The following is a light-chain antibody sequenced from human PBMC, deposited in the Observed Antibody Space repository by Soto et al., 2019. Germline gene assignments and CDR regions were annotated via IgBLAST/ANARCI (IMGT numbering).Light chain of an antibody. CDR2: SAS. CDR3: HHYFSWPPYT. V-gene: IGKV3-20*01. CDR1: QSVSSSY. J-gene: IGKJ5*01. Sequence: EIVLTQSPGTLSLSPGERATLSCRAIQSVSSSYSAWYQQKPGQAPRLLIYSASRGATGFPARFSGSGSGTDFTLTITNLQSEDFGVYYCHHYFSWPPYTFGQGTRLEIK.